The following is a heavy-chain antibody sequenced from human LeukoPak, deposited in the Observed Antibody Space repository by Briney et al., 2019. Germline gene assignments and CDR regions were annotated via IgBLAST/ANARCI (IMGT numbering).Heavy chain of an antibody. CDR2: ISGSGGST. Sequence: GGSLRLSCAASGFTFSSYAISWVRQAPGKGLEWVSAISGSGGSTYYADSVKGRFTISRDNSKNTLYLQMNSLRAEDTAVYYCAKDRYDFWSGYYTLYYYYYGMDVWGQGTTVTVSS. D-gene: IGHD3-3*01. V-gene: IGHV3-23*01. J-gene: IGHJ6*02. CDR3: AKDRYDFWSGYYTLYYYYYGMDV. CDR1: GFTFSSYA.